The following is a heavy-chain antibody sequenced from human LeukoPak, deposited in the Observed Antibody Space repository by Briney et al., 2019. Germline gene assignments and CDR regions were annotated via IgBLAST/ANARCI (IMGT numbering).Heavy chain of an antibody. J-gene: IGHJ4*02. V-gene: IGHV3-23*01. CDR3: ARGQYGSGTLGH. D-gene: IGHD3-10*01. Sequence: GGSLRLSCAASGFTFSNYAMTWVRQAPGKGVEWVSQISGSGGSTYYADSVRGRFTISRDNSKNTLYLQMSSLRAEDTAVYYCARGQYGSGTLGHWGQGTLVTVSS. CDR2: ISGSGGST. CDR1: GFTFSNYA.